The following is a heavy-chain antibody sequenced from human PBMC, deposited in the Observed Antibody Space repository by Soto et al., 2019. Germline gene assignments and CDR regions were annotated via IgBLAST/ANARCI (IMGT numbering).Heavy chain of an antibody. CDR3: ARSIRKGGYYYDSSGYFDY. J-gene: IGHJ4*02. V-gene: IGHV4-31*03. D-gene: IGHD3-22*01. Sequence: QVQLQESGPGLVKPSQTLSLTCTVSGGSISSGGYYWSWIRQHPGKGLEWIGYNYYSGSTYYNPSLKSRVTISVDTSKNQFSLKLSSVTAADTAVYYCARSIRKGGYYYDSSGYFDYWGQGTLVTVSS. CDR1: GGSISSGGYY. CDR2: NYYSGST.